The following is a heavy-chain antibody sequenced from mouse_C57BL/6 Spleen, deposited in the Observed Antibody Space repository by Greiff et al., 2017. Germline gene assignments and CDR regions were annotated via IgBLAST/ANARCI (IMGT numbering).Heavy chain of an antibody. Sequence: VQLQQSGPELVKPGASVKISCKASGYAFSSSWMHWVKQRPGKGLEWIGRIYPGDGDTNYNGKFKGKATLTADKSSSPAYMQLSSLTSEDSAVYFCARAGYGRSYYFDYWGQGTTLTVAS. J-gene: IGHJ2*01. CDR2: IYPGDGDT. D-gene: IGHD1-1*01. CDR3: ARAGYGRSYYFDY. V-gene: IGHV1-82*01. CDR1: GYAFSSSW.